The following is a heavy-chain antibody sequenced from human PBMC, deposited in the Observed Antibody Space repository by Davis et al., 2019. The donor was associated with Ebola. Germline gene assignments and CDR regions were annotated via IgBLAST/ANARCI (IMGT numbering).Heavy chain of an antibody. CDR3: ARALYHEVLDQ. V-gene: IGHV3-30*04. CDR2: TSHNERER. J-gene: IGHJ4*02. D-gene: IGHD3/OR15-3a*01. CDR1: GFTFSNHA. Sequence: GESLKISCVASGFTFSNHAMHWVRQAPGKGLEWVAVTSHNERERFYGESVQGRFTISRDNSENTLYLQMNSLTAADTAVYYCARALYHEVLDQWGQGTPVTVSS.